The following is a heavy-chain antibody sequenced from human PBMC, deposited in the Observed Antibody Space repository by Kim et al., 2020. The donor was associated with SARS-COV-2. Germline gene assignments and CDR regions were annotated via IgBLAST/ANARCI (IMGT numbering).Heavy chain of an antibody. J-gene: IGHJ4*02. Sequence: GGSLRLSCAASGFTFSSYGMHWVRQAPGKGLEWVAVISYDGSNKYYADSVKGRFTISRDNSKNTLYLQMNSLRAEDTAVYYCAKDPSSLLWFGELADYWGQGTLVTVSS. CDR1: GFTFSSYG. CDR3: AKDPSSLLWFGELADY. CDR2: ISYDGSNK. D-gene: IGHD3-10*01. V-gene: IGHV3-30*18.